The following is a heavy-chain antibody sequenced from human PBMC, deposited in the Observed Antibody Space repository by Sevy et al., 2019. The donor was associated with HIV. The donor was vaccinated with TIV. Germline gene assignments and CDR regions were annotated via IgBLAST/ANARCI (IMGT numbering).Heavy chain of an antibody. J-gene: IGHJ5*02. CDR3: AKALVETEDKNEFHP. D-gene: IGHD2-8*02. V-gene: IGHV3-23*01. CDR2: ISISGADK. CDR1: GFTLSSYA. Sequence: GGSLRLSCAASGFTLSSYAMSWVRQAPGKGLEWVSSISISGADKYYADSVKGRFTISRDNSQNRLYLQMNSLRAEDTALYYCAKALVETEDKNEFHPWGQGTLVTVSS.